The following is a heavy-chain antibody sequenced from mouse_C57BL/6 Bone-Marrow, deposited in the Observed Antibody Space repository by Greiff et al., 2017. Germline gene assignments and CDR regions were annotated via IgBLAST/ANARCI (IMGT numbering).Heavy chain of an antibody. Sequence: QVQLQQPGAELVKPGASVKMSCKASGYTFTSYWITWVKQRPGQGLEWIGDIYPGSGSTNYNEKFKSKATLTVDTSSSTAYMQLRSLTSEDSAVYDCARGGLRPYYYAMDYWGQGTSVTVSS. CDR1: GYTFTSYW. V-gene: IGHV1-55*01. D-gene: IGHD2-4*01. J-gene: IGHJ4*01. CDR2: IYPGSGST. CDR3: ARGGLRPYYYAMDY.